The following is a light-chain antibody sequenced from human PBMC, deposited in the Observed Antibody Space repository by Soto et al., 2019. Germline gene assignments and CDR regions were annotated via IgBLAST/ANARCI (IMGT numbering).Light chain of an antibody. CDR1: RSDIGGYYL. V-gene: IGLV2-23*01. Sequence: QSALTQPASVSGSPGQSITISCTGTRSDIGGYYLVSWYQQHPGKAPKLMIYESNKRPSGISDRFSGSKSGNTASLTISGLQSEDEADYYCCSYADNSLYVFGTGTKLTVL. J-gene: IGLJ1*01. CDR3: CSYADNSLYV. CDR2: ESN.